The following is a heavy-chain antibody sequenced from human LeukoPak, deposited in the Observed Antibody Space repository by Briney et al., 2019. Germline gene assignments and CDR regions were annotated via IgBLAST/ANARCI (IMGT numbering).Heavy chain of an antibody. D-gene: IGHD3-9*01. Sequence: GPSLRLACAASGSFFSNYSMSWVRHPPGKGLEWVSSIGGRDGGTYYTHPVKGRFTLSRDDPKNTLYLQMNTLRVEDTAVYYCAKWGDYDILTGYYDSDYWGHGTLVTVSS. J-gene: IGHJ4*01. CDR2: IGGRDGGT. V-gene: IGHV3-23*01. CDR1: GSFFSNYS. CDR3: AKWGDYDILTGYYDSDY.